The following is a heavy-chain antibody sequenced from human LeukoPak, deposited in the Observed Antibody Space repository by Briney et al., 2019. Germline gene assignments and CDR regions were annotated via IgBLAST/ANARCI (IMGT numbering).Heavy chain of an antibody. J-gene: IGHJ5*02. Sequence: GGSLRLSCVASELVFSDFCMTWVRHSRGKGLEWVATIKKDGSERYYVDSVKGRFTISRDNAENTLYLHMNSLRAEDTAVYYCAKDRHQMMWSATYNWFDPWGQGTLVTVSS. CDR1: ELVFSDFC. V-gene: IGHV3-7*01. CDR2: IKKDGSER. CDR3: AKDRHQMMWSATYNWFDP. D-gene: IGHD2-21*01.